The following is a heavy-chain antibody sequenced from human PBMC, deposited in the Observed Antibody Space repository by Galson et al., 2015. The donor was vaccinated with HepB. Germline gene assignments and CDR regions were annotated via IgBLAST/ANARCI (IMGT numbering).Heavy chain of an antibody. J-gene: IGHJ6*03. CDR3: ARAFQVGATTGVTYYYYYYMDV. Sequence: SLRLSCAASGFTVSSNYMSWVRQAPGKGLEWVSVIYSGGSTYYADSVKGRFTISRDNSKNTLYLQMNSLRAEDTAVYYCARAFQVGATTGVTYYYYYYMDVWGKGTTVTVSS. CDR1: GFTVSSNY. CDR2: IYSGGST. D-gene: IGHD1-26*01. V-gene: IGHV3-53*01.